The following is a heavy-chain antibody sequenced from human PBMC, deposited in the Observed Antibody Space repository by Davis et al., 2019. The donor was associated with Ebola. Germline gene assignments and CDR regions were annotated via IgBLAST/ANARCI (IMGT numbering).Heavy chain of an antibody. CDR2: ISGSGDLP. D-gene: IGHD4-17*01. CDR1: GFSFNSYP. Sequence: GESLKISCAASGFSFNSYPISWLRQAPGKGLEWVSAISGSGDLPQYADSVRGRFIVSRDNSKNTVSLQMNGLRVEGTAIYYCAKEGPGTTFTTTFDYWGQGSLVTVSS. J-gene: IGHJ4*02. V-gene: IGHV3-23*01. CDR3: AKEGPGTTFTTTFDY.